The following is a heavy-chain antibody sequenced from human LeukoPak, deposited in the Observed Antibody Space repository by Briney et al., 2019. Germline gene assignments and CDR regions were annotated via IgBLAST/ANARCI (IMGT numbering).Heavy chain of an antibody. J-gene: IGHJ4*02. CDR1: GFTFSSYW. D-gene: IGHD1-1*01. V-gene: IGHV3-74*01. CDR2: INTDGSST. CDR3: MAYNWNVERDIDF. Sequence: HPGGSLRLSCAASGFTFSSYWMHWVRQAPGKGLVWVSRINTDGSSTSYAGSVKGRFTISRDNAKNTLYLQMNSLRAEDMAVYYCMAYNWNVERDIDFWGQGTLVTVSS.